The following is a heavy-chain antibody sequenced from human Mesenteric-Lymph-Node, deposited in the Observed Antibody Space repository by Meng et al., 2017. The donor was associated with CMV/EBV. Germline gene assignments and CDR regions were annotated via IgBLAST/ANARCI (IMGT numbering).Heavy chain of an antibody. V-gene: IGHV1-18*04. D-gene: IGHD6-19*01. CDR3: VRLAGWYYFGY. Sequence: SCKASGYTFTTYGISWVRQAPGQGLEWMGYISANGNTNYAQKLQGRVTMTTDTSTSTAYMELRSLRSDDTAVYYCVRLAGWYYFGYWGQGTLVTVSS. CDR1: GYTFTTYG. CDR2: ISANGNT. J-gene: IGHJ4*02.